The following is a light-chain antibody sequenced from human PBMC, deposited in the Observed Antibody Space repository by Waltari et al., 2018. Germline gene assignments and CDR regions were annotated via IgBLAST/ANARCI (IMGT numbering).Light chain of an antibody. CDR1: QSISSN. J-gene: IGKJ1*01. CDR3: QQYDNWVRT. CDR2: GAS. V-gene: IGKV3D-15*01. Sequence: EIVMTQSPVTLSVSPGERATLSCRASQSISSNLAWYQHKPGPAPGLLIYGASSRAAGIPPRFSASGSGTEFTLTISSLQSEDFAVYYCQQYDNWVRTFGQGTKVEIK.